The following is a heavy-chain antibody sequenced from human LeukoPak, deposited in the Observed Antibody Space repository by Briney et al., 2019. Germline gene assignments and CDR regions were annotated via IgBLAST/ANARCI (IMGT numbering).Heavy chain of an antibody. J-gene: IGHJ4*02. V-gene: IGHV3-53*01. CDR3: ARDSRTYYYDSSLYYFDY. CDR1: GFTVSSNS. CDR2: IYSSVT. D-gene: IGHD3-22*01. Sequence: GGSLRLSCTVSGFTVSSNSMSWVRQAPGKGLEWVSFIYSSVTHYSDSVKGRFTISRDNSKNTLFLQMNSLRAEDTAVYYCARDSRTYYYDSSLYYFDYWGQGTLVTVSS.